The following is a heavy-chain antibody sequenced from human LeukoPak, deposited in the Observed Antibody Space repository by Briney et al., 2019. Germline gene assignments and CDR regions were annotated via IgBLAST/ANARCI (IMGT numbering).Heavy chain of an antibody. CDR1: GGSFSGSN. D-gene: IGHD3-10*01. CDR3: ARQSPLLWFGENYYFDY. CDR2: IYNSGST. J-gene: IGHJ4*02. Sequence: PSETLSLTCAVYGGSFSGSNWSWIRRPPGKGLEWIGEIYNSGSTIYNPSLKSRVTISVDTSKNQLSLNLISVTAADTAVYYCARQSPLLWFGENYYFDYWGQGALVTVSS. V-gene: IGHV4-34*01.